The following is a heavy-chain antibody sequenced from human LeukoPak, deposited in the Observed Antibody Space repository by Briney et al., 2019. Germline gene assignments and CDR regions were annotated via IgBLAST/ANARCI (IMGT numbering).Heavy chain of an antibody. V-gene: IGHV3-7*01. CDR1: GFTFSSYW. D-gene: IGHD3-22*01. J-gene: IGHJ4*02. CDR3: ARGPPIVVVTYFDY. CDR2: IKQDGSEK. Sequence: GGSLRLSCAASGFTFSSYWMSWVRQAPGKGLEGVANIKQDGSEKYYVDSVKGRFTISRDNAKNSLYLQMNSLRAEDTAVYYCARGPPIVVVTYFDYWGQGTLVTVSS.